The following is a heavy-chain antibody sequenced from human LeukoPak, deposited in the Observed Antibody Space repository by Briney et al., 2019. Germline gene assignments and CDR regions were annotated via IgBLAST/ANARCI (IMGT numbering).Heavy chain of an antibody. J-gene: IGHJ6*02. D-gene: IGHD2-2*01. CDR3: ARAYCSSTSCRDYYYGMDV. V-gene: IGHV3-21*01. CDR1: GFTFSSYG. Sequence: PGGSLRLSCAASGFTFSSYGMSWVRQAPGKGLEWVSSISSSSSYIYYADSVKGRFTISRDNAKNSLYLQMNSLRAEDTAVYYCARAYCSSTSCRDYYYGMDVWGQGTTVTVSS. CDR2: ISSSSSYI.